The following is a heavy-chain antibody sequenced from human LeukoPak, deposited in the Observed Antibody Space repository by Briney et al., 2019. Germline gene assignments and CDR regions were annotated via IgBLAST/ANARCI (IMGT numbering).Heavy chain of an antibody. Sequence: ASVKVSCKVSGYTLTELSMHWVRQAPGKGLEWMGGFDPEDGETIYAQKFQGRVTMTEDTSTDTAYMELSSLRSEDTAVYYCATSGCYGSGSYLYWYFDLWGRGTLATVSS. D-gene: IGHD3-10*01. CDR2: FDPEDGET. CDR3: ATSGCYGSGSYLYWYFDL. CDR1: GYTLTELS. J-gene: IGHJ2*01. V-gene: IGHV1-24*01.